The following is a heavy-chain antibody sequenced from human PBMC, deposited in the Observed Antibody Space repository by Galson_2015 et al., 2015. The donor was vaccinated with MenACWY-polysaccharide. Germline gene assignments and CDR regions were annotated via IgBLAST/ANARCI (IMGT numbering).Heavy chain of an antibody. CDR2: ISYDGSNE. J-gene: IGHJ6*02. Sequence: SLRLSCAASGFTFSTYAMHWVRQAPGKGLEWVTVISYDGSNEYYADSVKGRFTISRDSSQNSFYLQMSSLRADDTAVYHCAREYCSRTTCFGTDVWGQGTTVTVFS. V-gene: IGHV3-30*04. CDR1: GFTFSTYA. D-gene: IGHD2-2*01. CDR3: AREYCSRTTCFGTDV.